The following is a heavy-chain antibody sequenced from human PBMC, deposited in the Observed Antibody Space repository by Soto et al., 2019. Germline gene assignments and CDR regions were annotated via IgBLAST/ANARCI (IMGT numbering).Heavy chain of an antibody. CDR2: ISYGGSEK. Sequence: QVLLVESGGGVVQPGRSLRLSCAASGFTFRSYGMHWVRQAPGKGLEWVAVISYGGSEKYYAESLKGRITISRDNARNSLSLQMNILSDEDTAVYYCTKSADSAGWGVDFWGQGTLVTVSS. J-gene: IGHJ4*02. D-gene: IGHD6-19*01. V-gene: IGHV3-30*18. CDR3: TKSADSAGWGVDF. CDR1: GFTFRSYG.